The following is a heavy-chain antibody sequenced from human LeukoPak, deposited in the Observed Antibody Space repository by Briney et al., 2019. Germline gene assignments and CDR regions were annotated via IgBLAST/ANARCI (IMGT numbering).Heavy chain of an antibody. CDR2: ISSSSYI. Sequence: PGGSLRLSCAASGFTFSSYSMNWVRQAPGKGLEWVSSISSSSYIYYADSVKGRFTISRDNAKNSLYLQMNSLRAEDTAVYYCARDQYYYDSSESWYFDLWGRGTLVTVSS. CDR1: GFTFSSYS. V-gene: IGHV3-21*01. J-gene: IGHJ2*01. CDR3: ARDQYYYDSSESWYFDL. D-gene: IGHD3-22*01.